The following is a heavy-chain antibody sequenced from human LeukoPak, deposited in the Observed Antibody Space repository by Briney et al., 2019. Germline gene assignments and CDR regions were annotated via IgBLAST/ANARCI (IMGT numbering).Heavy chain of an antibody. CDR3: ARDQLLATHLWQYSGFDY. CDR1: GFTFSTSP. J-gene: IGHJ4*02. D-gene: IGHD3-10*01. CDR2: ISSSSSTI. V-gene: IGHV3-48*01. Sequence: QPGGSLRLSCAASGFTFSTSPMHWVRQAPGKGLEWVSYISSSSSTIYYADSVKGRFTISRDNAKNPLYLQMNSLRAEDTAVYYCARDQLLATHLWQYSGFDYWGQGTLVTVSS.